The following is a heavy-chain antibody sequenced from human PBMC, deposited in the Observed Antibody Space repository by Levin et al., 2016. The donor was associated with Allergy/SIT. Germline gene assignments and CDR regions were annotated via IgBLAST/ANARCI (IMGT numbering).Heavy chain of an antibody. CDR1: GNTFNDHY. J-gene: IGHJ4*02. D-gene: IGHD3-9*01. CDR3: ASDATGSLQLNYFNY. CDR2: INPAGGGT. V-gene: IGHV1-2*02. Sequence: ASVKVSCKASGNTFNDHYVHWVRQAPGQGLEWMGWINPAGGGTYFARKFRGRVTLTRVTSISTAFLEVRSLRSDDTAVYYCASDATGSLQLNYFNYWGQGTLVTVSS.